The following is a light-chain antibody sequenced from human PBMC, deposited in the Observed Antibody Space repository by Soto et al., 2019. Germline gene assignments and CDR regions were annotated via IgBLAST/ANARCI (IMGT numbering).Light chain of an antibody. V-gene: IGKV3-11*01. CDR1: QTVSSY. Sequence: EIVLTQSPATLSLSPGDRATLSCRASQTVSSYLAWYQQQTGQHPRLLIYDASSRATGIPARFSGSGSGTDFTLTITSLEPEDFAVYYCQQRSDWPSTFGGGTKVEIK. J-gene: IGKJ4*01. CDR2: DAS. CDR3: QQRSDWPST.